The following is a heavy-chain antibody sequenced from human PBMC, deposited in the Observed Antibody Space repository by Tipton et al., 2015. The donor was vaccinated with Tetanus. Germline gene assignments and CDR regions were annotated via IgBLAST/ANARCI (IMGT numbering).Heavy chain of an antibody. V-gene: IGHV4-39*01. CDR2: IYYTGST. J-gene: IGHJ4*02. CDR1: GASSTSGDYY. D-gene: IGHD2/OR15-2a*01. CDR3: SSSPGNQYLAFFDY. Sequence: TLSLTCTVSGASSTSGDYYWAWIRQPPGKGPEWIGSIYYTGSTYYNPSPKSRVTISEDTSKNQFSLRLSSVTAADTAVYYCSSSPGNQYLAFFDYWGRGTLVTVSS.